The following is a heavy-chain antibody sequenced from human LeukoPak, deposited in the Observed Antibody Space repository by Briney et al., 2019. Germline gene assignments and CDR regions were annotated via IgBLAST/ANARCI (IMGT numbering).Heavy chain of an antibody. V-gene: IGHV3-23*01. Sequence: GRSLRLSCAASGFTFSSYAMSWVRQAPGKGLEWVSAISGSGGSTYYADSVKGRFTISRDNSKNTLYLQMNSLRAEDTALYYCVKASSSSPQYNWFDAWGQGTLVTVSS. CDR1: GFTFSSYA. D-gene: IGHD6-6*01. CDR2: ISGSGGST. J-gene: IGHJ5*02. CDR3: VKASSSSPQYNWFDA.